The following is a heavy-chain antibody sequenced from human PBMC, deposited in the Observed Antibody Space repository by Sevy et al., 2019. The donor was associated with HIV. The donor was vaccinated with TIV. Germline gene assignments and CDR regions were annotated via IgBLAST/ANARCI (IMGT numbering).Heavy chain of an antibody. D-gene: IGHD3-10*01. CDR1: GGSISSSSHN. V-gene: IGHV4-39*01. CDR2: IYYSGST. J-gene: IGHJ4*02. CDR3: ARLGATRFYFDY. Sequence: SETLSLTCAVSGGSISSSSHNWVWIRQPPGKGLEWIGNIYYSGSTYYNPALKSLVTISVDKSKNRFSLNLTSVTAADTAVYYCARLGATRFYFDYWGQGTLVTVSS.